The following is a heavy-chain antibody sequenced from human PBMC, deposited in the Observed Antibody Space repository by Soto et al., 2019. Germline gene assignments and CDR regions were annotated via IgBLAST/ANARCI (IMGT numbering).Heavy chain of an antibody. CDR1: GGSISSYY. V-gene: IGHV4-59*01. CDR3: ARIYGLGPFDI. D-gene: IGHD3-10*01. CDR2: IYYSGST. J-gene: IGHJ3*02. Sequence: ASETLSLTCTVSGGSISSYYWSWIRQPPGKGLEWIGYIYYSGSTNYNPSLKSRVTISVDTSKNQFSLKLSSVTAADTAVYYCARIYGLGPFDIWGQGTTVTVSS.